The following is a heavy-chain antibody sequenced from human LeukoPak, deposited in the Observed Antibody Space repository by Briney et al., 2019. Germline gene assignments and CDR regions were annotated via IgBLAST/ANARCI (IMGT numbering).Heavy chain of an antibody. CDR1: GFTFSSYW. Sequence: GGSLRLSCAASGFTFSSYWMHWVRQTLGKGLVWVSRINPDGTTTNYADSVKGRFAISRDNAKNTLYLQMNSLTVEDTALYYCVRIATVTTPDYWGQGTLVTVSS. CDR2: INPDGTTT. D-gene: IGHD4-17*01. V-gene: IGHV3-74*01. J-gene: IGHJ4*02. CDR3: VRIATVTTPDY.